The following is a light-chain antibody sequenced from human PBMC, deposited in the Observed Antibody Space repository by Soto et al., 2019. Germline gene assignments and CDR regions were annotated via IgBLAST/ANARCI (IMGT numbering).Light chain of an antibody. Sequence: IVMTQSPLSLPVTPGEPAAISCRSNQSLLHRNGYNYLDWYLQKPGQSPQLLIYLGSNRASGVPDRFSGSGSGTDFTLKISRVEAEDVGVYYCMEALQTPFTFGPGTKVDIK. J-gene: IGKJ3*01. CDR1: QSLLHRNGYNY. V-gene: IGKV2-28*01. CDR2: LGS. CDR3: MEALQTPFT.